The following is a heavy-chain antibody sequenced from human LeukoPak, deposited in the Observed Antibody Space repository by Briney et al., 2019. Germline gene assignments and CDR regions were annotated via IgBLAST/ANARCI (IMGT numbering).Heavy chain of an antibody. CDR1: GFTFSSYE. V-gene: IGHV3-48*03. CDR3: ATLTGPDY. J-gene: IGHJ4*02. Sequence: GGSLRLSCAASGFTFSSYEINWVRQAPGKGLEWVSYISSSATSIYYADSVKGRFTISRDNAKNSLYLQMNSLRAEDTAVYYCATLTGPDYWGQGTLVTVSS. D-gene: IGHD3-9*01. CDR2: ISSSATSI.